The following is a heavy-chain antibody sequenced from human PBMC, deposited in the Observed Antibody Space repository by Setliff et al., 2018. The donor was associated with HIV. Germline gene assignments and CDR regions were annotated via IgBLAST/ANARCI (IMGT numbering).Heavy chain of an antibody. CDR3: ARQLSNSFDY. J-gene: IGHJ4*02. CDR1: GYTLSYY. D-gene: IGHD1-1*01. Sequence: ASVKVSCKVSGYTLSYYMHWVRQAPGQGLEWMGIINPSGGSTSYAQKFQGRVSMTRSTSISTAYLELSGLRSEDTAVYYCARQLSNSFDYWGQGTLVTVS. CDR2: INPSGGST. V-gene: IGHV1-46*01.